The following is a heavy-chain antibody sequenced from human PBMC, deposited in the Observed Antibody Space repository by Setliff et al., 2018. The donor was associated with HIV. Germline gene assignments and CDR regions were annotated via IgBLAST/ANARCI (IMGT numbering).Heavy chain of an antibody. D-gene: IGHD3-22*01. V-gene: IGHV3-48*01. CDR2: ISSTSSTM. CDR3: ARSMNYDTSGWSFDGFDI. CDR1: GFSFSRYN. J-gene: IGHJ3*02. Sequence: GGSLRLSCAASGFSFSRYNMNWVRQAPGKGLECVSYISSTSSTMYYADSVKGRFTISRDNAKNSLYLQMNSLGAEDTAVYYCARSMNYDTSGWSFDGFDIWGQGTMVTVSS.